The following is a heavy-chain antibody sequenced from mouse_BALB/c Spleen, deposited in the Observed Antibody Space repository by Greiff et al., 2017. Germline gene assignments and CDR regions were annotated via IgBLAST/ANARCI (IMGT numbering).Heavy chain of an antibody. J-gene: IGHJ4*01. CDR1: GFAFSSYD. CDR3: ARVITTVPYAMDY. D-gene: IGHD1-2*01. V-gene: IGHV5-12-1*01. Sequence: DVKLVESGGGLVKPGGSLKLSCAASGFAFSSYDMSWVRQTPEKRLEWVAYISSGGGSTYYPDTVKGRFTISRDNAKNTLYLQMSSLKSEDTAMYYCARVITTVPYAMDYWGQGTSVTVSS. CDR2: ISSGGGST.